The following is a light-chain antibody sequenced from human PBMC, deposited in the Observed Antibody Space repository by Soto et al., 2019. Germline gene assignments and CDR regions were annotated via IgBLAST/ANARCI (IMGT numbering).Light chain of an antibody. CDR3: QQYGSSPYT. CDR2: GAS. V-gene: IGKV3-20*01. CDR1: QSVSSSF. J-gene: IGKJ2*01. Sequence: EIVLTQSPGTLSLSPGEGATLSCRASQSVSSSFLAWYQQKPGQAPRLLIYGASSRATGIPDRFSGSGSGTDFILTISRLEPEDFAVYYCQQYGSSPYTFGQGTKLEIK.